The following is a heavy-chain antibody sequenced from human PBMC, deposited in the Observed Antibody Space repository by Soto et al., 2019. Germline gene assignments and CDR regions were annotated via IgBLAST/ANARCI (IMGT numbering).Heavy chain of an antibody. J-gene: IGHJ6*02. Sequence: SETLSLTCTVSGGSVSSASYYWSWIRQPPGKGLEWIGYMYNTGSTIYNPSLKSRVTISVDTSKNQFSLKLNSVTAADTAVYYCARDLWGYCGTDCYPLDVWGQGTTVTVSS. V-gene: IGHV4-61*01. CDR1: GGSVSSASYY. CDR3: ARDLWGYCGTDCYPLDV. D-gene: IGHD2-21*02. CDR2: MYNTGST.